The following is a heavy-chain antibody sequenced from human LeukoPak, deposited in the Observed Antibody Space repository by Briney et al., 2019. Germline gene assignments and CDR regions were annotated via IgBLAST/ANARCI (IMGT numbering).Heavy chain of an antibody. CDR2: IIPIFGTA. Sequence: GASVKVSCKASGGTFSSYAISWVRQAPGQGLEWMGGIIPIFGTANYAQKFQGRVTITADESTSTAYMELSSLRSEDTAVYYCARVRFLEWSLWGPYYMDVWGKGTTVTVSS. D-gene: IGHD3-3*01. J-gene: IGHJ6*03. V-gene: IGHV1-69*13. CDR1: GGTFSSYA. CDR3: ARVRFLEWSLWGPYYMDV.